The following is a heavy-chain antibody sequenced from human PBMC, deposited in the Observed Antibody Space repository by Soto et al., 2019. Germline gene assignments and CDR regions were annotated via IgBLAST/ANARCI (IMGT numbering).Heavy chain of an antibody. Sequence: HPGGSLRLSCAASGFTFSSYAMHWVRQAPGKGLEWVAVISYDGSNKYYADSVKGRFTISRDNSKNTLYLQMNSLRAEDTAVYYFARVYYDSSGYYYYPWFDPWGQGTLVTVSS. CDR3: ARVYYDSSGYYYYPWFDP. D-gene: IGHD3-22*01. CDR2: ISYDGSNK. CDR1: GFTFSSYA. V-gene: IGHV3-30-3*01. J-gene: IGHJ5*02.